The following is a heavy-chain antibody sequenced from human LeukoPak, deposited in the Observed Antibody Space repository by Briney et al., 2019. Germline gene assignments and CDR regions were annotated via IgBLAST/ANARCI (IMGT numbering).Heavy chain of an antibody. J-gene: IGHJ5*02. D-gene: IGHD3-22*01. CDR3: ARASSKDYYDSSGYYIGSDWFDP. V-gene: IGHV1-2*02. CDR2: INPNSGGT. CDR1: GYTFTGYY. Sequence: GASVKVSCKASGYTFTGYYMHWVRQAPGQGLKWMGWINPNSGGTNYAQKFQGRVTMTRDTSISTAYMELSRLRPDDTAVYYCARASSKDYYDSSGYYIGSDWFDPWGQGTLVTVSS.